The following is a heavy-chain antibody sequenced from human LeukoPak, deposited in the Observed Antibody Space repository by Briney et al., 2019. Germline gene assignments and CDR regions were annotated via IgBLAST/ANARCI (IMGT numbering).Heavy chain of an antibody. J-gene: IGHJ3*02. CDR3: ARGRYCSADICSGGDAFDI. D-gene: IGHD2-15*01. CDR2: IYTRGST. V-gene: IGHV4-4*07. Sequence: PSETLSLTCTVSGGSINNYYWSWILQPAGKGLEWIGRIYTRGSTNYNPSLKSRVTMSVDTSKNQFSLKLSSVTAADTAVYYCARGRYCSADICSGGDAFDIWGQGTMVSVSS. CDR1: GGSINNYY.